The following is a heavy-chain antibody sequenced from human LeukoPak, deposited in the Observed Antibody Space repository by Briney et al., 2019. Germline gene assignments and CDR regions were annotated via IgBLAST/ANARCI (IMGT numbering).Heavy chain of an antibody. J-gene: IGHJ4*02. V-gene: IGHV5-51*01. CDR2: IYPADSDT. CDR3: ARPDRGALFDY. D-gene: IGHD1-14*01. CDR1: GYSFTNYW. Sequence: GESLQIPWKGTGYSFTNYWIGWVRQMPGKGLEWMGIIYPADSDTKYSPSFQGHVTISADKSISSAYIEWSSLKTTDTAIYYCARPDRGALFDYGGEGTLVTVSS.